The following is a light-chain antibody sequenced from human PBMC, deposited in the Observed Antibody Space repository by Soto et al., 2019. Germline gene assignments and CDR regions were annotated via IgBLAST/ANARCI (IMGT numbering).Light chain of an antibody. CDR1: QSISSW. V-gene: IGKV1-5*03. Sequence: DVRIKQSPCAVCASREDSFAITCRASQSISSWLAWYQQKPGKAPKLLIYKASSLESGVPSRFSGSGSGTEITLTISSLQADDFATYYCQQYYSYPRAFGQGTKVDI. CDR2: KAS. J-gene: IGKJ1*01. CDR3: QQYYSYPRA.